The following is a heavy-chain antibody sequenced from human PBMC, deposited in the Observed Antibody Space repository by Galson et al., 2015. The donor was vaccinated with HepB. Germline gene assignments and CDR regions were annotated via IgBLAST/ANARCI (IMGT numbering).Heavy chain of an antibody. J-gene: IGHJ4*02. D-gene: IGHD4-17*01. CDR3: AKDRNCGDYSWDY. CDR1: GFTFSSYA. V-gene: IGHV3-23*01. CDR2: ISGSGGST. Sequence: SLRLSCAVSGFTFSSYAMSWVRQAPGMGLEWVSAISGSGGSTYYADSVKGRFTISRDNSKNTLYLQMNSLRAEDTAVYYCAKDRNCGDYSWDYWGQGTLVTVSS.